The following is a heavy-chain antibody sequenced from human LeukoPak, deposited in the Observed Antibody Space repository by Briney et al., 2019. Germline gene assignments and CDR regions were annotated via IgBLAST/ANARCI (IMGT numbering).Heavy chain of an antibody. D-gene: IGHD3-9*01. CDR3: ARQTEEGMYYDILTGYSDY. CDR2: IYYSGST. J-gene: IGHJ4*02. CDR1: GGSISSSSYY. Sequence: SETLSLTCTVSGGSISSSSYYWGWIRQPPGKGLEWIGSIYYSGSTYYNPSLKSRVTISVDTSKNQFSLKLSSVTAADTAVYYCARQTEEGMYYDILTGYSDYWGQGTLVTVSS. V-gene: IGHV4-39*01.